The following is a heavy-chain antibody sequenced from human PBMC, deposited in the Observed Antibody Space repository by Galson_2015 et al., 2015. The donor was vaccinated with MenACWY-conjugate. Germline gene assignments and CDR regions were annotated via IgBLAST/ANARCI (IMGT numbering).Heavy chain of an antibody. CDR2: INSDGSAA. D-gene: IGHD2-2*01. Sequence: SLRLSCAASGFTFSRHWMHWVRQSPGKGLVWVSRINSDGSAADYADSVKGRFTISRDTAKNTVYLQMNSLRAEDTAVYYCAAYGRSPRCYANGAYWGQATLVTVSS. V-gene: IGHV3-74*01. CDR3: AAYGRSPRCYANGAY. J-gene: IGHJ4*02. CDR1: GFTFSRHW.